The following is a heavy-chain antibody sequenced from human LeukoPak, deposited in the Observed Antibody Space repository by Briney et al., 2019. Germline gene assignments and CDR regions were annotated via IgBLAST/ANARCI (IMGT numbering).Heavy chain of an antibody. J-gene: IGHJ4*02. CDR1: GFTFSSYG. D-gene: IGHD6-13*01. CDR3: AKAHSSSWSYFDY. V-gene: IGHV3-33*06. CDR2: IWYDGGNK. Sequence: PGGSLRLSCAASGFTFSSYGMHWVRQAPGKGLEWVAVIWYDGGNKYYADSVKGRFTISRDNSKNTLYLQMNSLRAEDTAVYYCAKAHSSSWSYFDYWGQGTLVTVSS.